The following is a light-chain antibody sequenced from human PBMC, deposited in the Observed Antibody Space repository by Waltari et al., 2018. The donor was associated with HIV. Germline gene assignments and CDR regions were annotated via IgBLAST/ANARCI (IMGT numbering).Light chain of an antibody. CDR1: YIGSKS. CDR2: NDS. J-gene: IGLJ2*01. Sequence: SYVLAQPPSLSVAPGQTARITCGGNYIGSKSVHWYQQKPGQAPVLVVDNDSDRPSGIPERFSGSNSGNTATLTISRVEAGDEADYYCQVWYTSTDHGVVFGGGTKLTVL. CDR3: QVWYTSTDHGVV. V-gene: IGLV3-21*02.